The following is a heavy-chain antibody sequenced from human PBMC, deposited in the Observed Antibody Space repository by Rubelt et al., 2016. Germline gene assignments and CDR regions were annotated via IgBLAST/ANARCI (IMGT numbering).Heavy chain of an antibody. CDR2: INPSGGTS. CDR3: VRDCAPPGGVTLDY. D-gene: IGHD2-8*02. CDR1: GYTFTSYS. Sequence: QVQLVQSGADVKMPGASVKVSCKTSGYTFTSYSVHWVRQAPGQGLEWMGLINPSGGTSSHTQKFQGRLRMTRDTSTSTFYKALSSLRSEDTAVYYGVRDCAPPGGVTLDYWGQGTLVSVSS. V-gene: IGHV1-46*01. J-gene: IGHJ4*02.